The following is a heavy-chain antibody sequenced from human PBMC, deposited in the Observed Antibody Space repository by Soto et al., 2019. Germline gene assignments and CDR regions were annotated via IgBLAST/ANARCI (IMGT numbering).Heavy chain of an antibody. J-gene: IGHJ6*03. CDR2: IKQDGSEK. Sequence: GGSLRLSCAASGFTFSSYWMSWVRQAPGKGLEWVANIKQDGSEKYYVDSVKGRFTISRDNAKNSLYLQMNSLRAEDTAVYYCARDYPHIVVVPADIYYYYYVDVWGKGTTVTVSS. CDR3: ARDYPHIVVVPADIYYYYYVDV. CDR1: GFTFSSYW. V-gene: IGHV3-7*01. D-gene: IGHD2-2*01.